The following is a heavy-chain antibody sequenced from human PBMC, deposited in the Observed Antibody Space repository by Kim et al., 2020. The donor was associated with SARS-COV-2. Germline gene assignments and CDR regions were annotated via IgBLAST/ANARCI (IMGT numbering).Heavy chain of an antibody. D-gene: IGHD6-13*01. CDR1: GYTFTGYY. J-gene: IGHJ6*02. CDR3: ARSIAAAGTERGAYGMDV. CDR2: INPNSGGT. V-gene: IGHV1-2*04. Sequence: ASVKVSCKASGYTFTGYYMHWVRQAPGQGLEWMGWINPNSGGTNYAQKFQGWVTMTRDTSISTAYMELSRLRSDDTAVYYCARSIAAAGTERGAYGMDVWGQAPPVTVSS.